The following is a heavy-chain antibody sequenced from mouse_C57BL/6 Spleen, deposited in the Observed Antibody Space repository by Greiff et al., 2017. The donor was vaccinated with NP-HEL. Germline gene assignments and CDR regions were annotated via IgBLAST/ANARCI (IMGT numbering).Heavy chain of an antibody. CDR2: IDPETGGT. J-gene: IGHJ2*01. D-gene: IGHD2-4*01. CDR1: GYTFTDYE. Sequence: VQLQQSGAELVRPGASVTLSCKASGYTFTDYEMHWVKQTPVHDLEWIGAIDPETGGTAYNQKFKGKAILTADKSSSTAYMELRSLTSEDSAVYYCTRDWDYDENYFDYWGQGTTLTVSS. CDR3: TRDWDYDENYFDY. V-gene: IGHV1-15*01.